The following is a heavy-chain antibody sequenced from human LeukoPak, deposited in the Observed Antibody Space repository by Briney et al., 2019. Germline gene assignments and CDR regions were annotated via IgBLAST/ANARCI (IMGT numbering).Heavy chain of an antibody. D-gene: IGHD2-21*02. V-gene: IGHV3-21*01. Sequence: GGSLRLSCAASGFTFSSCSMNWVRQAPGKGLEWVSSISSSSSYIYYADSVKGRFTISRDNAKNSLYLQMNSLRAEDTAVYYCARDIVGIYCGGDCSPAFDIWGQGTMVTVSS. CDR3: ARDIVGIYCGGDCSPAFDI. J-gene: IGHJ3*02. CDR2: ISSSSSYI. CDR1: GFTFSSCS.